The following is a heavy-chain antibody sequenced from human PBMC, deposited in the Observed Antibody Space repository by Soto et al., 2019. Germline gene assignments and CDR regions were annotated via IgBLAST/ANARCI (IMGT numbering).Heavy chain of an antibody. CDR3: AKGCGGSSICYYTDY. Sequence: QVQLVESGGGVVPPGRSLRLSCAASGFTFSSCGMHWVRQAPGKGLEWVAIISHDGSNTDYADSVKGRFTVSRDNSKNTLFLQMNSLRAEDTAVYYCAKGCGGSSICYYTDYWGQGTLVTVSS. J-gene: IGHJ4*02. CDR2: ISHDGSNT. D-gene: IGHD2-21*01. CDR1: GFTFSSCG. V-gene: IGHV3-30*18.